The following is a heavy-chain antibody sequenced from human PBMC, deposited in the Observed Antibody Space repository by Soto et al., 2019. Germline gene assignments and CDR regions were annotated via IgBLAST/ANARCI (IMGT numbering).Heavy chain of an antibody. CDR3: ARDPYCSGGSCYPDYYYYYMDV. J-gene: IGHJ6*03. D-gene: IGHD2-15*01. CDR1: GYTFTSYY. Sequence: QVQLVQSGAEVKKPGASVKVSCKASGYTFTSYYMHWVRQAPGQGLEWMGIINPSGGSTSYAQKFRGRVTMTKDTSTSTVYMELSSLRSEDTAVYYCARDPYCSGGSCYPDYYYYYMDVWGKGTTVTVSS. V-gene: IGHV1-46*03. CDR2: INPSGGST.